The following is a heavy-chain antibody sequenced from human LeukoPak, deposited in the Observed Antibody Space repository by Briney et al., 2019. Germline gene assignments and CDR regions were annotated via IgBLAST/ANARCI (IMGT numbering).Heavy chain of an antibody. Sequence: GGSLRLSCAASGFTFSSYWMHWVRQAPGKGLVWVSRINSDGGSTTYADSVKGRFTISRDNAKNTPYLQMSRLRAEDTAVYYCARTGDFDYWGQGTLVTVSS. CDR1: GFTFSSYW. D-gene: IGHD1-1*01. CDR3: ARTGDFDY. J-gene: IGHJ4*02. CDR2: INSDGGST. V-gene: IGHV3-74*01.